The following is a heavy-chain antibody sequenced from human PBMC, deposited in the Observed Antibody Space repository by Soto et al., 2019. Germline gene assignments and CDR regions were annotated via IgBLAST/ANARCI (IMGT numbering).Heavy chain of an antibody. CDR1: GGSLSSSSW. CDR2: IFYSGST. J-gene: IGHJ4*02. CDR3: VHHGGVPYYHDF. V-gene: IGHV4-4*02. Sequence: SETLSLTCAVSGGSLSSSSWWSWVRQPPGKTLEWLGEIFYSGSTKYNPSLNSRVTISADQSKNDFALRLSSVTAADTAVYYCVHHGGVPYYHDFWGQGMLVTVSS. D-gene: IGHD2-8*01.